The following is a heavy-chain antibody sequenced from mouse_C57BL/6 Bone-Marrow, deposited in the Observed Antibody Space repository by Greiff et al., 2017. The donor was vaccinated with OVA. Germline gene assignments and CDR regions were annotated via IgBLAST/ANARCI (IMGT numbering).Heavy chain of an antibody. CDR3: ARTGPYDGYPYFDV. CDR2: IYWDDDK. V-gene: IGHV8-12*01. D-gene: IGHD2-3*01. J-gene: IGHJ1*03. CDR1: GFSLSTSGMG. Sequence: QVTLKVSGPGILQSSQTLSLTCSFSGFSLSTSGMGVSWIRQPSGKGLEWLAHIYWDDDKRYNPSLKSRLTISKDTSRNQVFLKITSGDTAYTATDYCARTGPYDGYPYFDVWGTGTTVTVSS.